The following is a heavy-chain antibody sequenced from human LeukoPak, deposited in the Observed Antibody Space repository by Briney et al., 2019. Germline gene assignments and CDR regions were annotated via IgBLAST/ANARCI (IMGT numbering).Heavy chain of an antibody. V-gene: IGHV3-21*01. CDR1: GFTFSTCS. Sequence: PGGSLRLSCAASGFTFSTCSMNWVRQAPGKGLEWVSSISSSSNHVYTADSLKVRFTISRDNAKNSLYLQMSSLRAEDTAVYYCARDYSGSGYELDYWGQGTLVTVSS. D-gene: IGHD5-12*01. CDR2: ISSSSNHV. J-gene: IGHJ4*02. CDR3: ARDYSGSGYELDY.